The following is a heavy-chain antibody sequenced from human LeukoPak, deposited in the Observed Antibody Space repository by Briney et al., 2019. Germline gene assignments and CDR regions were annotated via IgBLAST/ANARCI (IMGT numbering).Heavy chain of an antibody. J-gene: IGHJ6*03. Sequence: PGGSLRLSCAASGFTFSSYAMSWVRQAPGKGLEWVANIKQDGSEKYYVDSVKGRFTISRDNAKNSLYLQMNSLRAEDTAVYYCAREGSGGYYLWYYYYYYMDVWGKGTTVTVSS. CDR1: GFTFSSYA. D-gene: IGHD1-26*01. V-gene: IGHV3-7*01. CDR3: AREGSGGYYLWYYYYYYMDV. CDR2: IKQDGSEK.